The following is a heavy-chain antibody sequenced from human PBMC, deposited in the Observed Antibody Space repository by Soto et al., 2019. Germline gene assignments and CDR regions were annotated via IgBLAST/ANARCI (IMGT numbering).Heavy chain of an antibody. D-gene: IGHD3-10*01. CDR2: INQDGSEK. CDR3: VRVGYGSGNYYPGY. J-gene: IGHJ4*02. V-gene: IGHV3-7*01. CDR1: GFTFSSHW. Sequence: GGSLRLSCAASGFTFSSHWMSWARQAPGKGLEWVANINQDGSEKYYVDSVKGRFTISRDNAKNSLYLQMNSLRAEDTAVYYCVRVGYGSGNYYPGYWGQGTLVTVSS.